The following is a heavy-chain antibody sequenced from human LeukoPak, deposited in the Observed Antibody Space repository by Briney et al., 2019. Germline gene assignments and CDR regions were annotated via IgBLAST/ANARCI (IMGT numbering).Heavy chain of an antibody. CDR1: GGSISSYY. D-gene: IGHD3-22*01. V-gene: IGHV4-59*12. CDR3: ARGVDSGYDSSGYYLYYYYYGMDV. CDR2: IYYSGST. J-gene: IGHJ6*02. Sequence: SETLSLTCTVSGGSISSYYWSWIRQPPGKGLEWIGYIYYSGSTNYNPSLKSRVTISVDTSKNQFSLKLSSVTAADTAVYYCARGVDSGYDSSGYYLYYYYYGMDVWGQGTTVTVSS.